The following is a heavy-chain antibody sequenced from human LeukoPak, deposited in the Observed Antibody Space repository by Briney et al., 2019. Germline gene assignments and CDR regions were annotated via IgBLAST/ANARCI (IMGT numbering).Heavy chain of an antibody. CDR3: ARDLGQYYDTSDNWFDP. J-gene: IGHJ5*02. D-gene: IGHD3-22*01. CDR1: GFTFSNYW. CDR2: INSDGINT. V-gene: IGHV3-74*01. Sequence: GGSLRLSCAASGFTFSNYWMHWVRQAPGKGLVWVSRINSDGINTSHADSVKGRFTISRDNAKNTLNLQMNSLRAEDTAVYYCARDLGQYYDTSDNWFDPWGQGTLVTVSS.